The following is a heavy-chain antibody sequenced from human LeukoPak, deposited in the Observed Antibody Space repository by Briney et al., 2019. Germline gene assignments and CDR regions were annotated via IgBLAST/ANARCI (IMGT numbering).Heavy chain of an antibody. CDR2: IYYNGSP. V-gene: IGHV4-59*12. J-gene: IGHJ5*02. Sequence: SETLSLTCSVPGSSISSYYWSWIRQPPGKGLEWIGYIYYNGSPNYNPSLKSRVTISVDTSKNQFSLKLTSVTAADTAVYYCAGARTVLRFLEWSRPFDPWGQGTLVTVSS. CDR3: AGARTVLRFLEWSRPFDP. D-gene: IGHD3-3*01. CDR1: GSSISSYY.